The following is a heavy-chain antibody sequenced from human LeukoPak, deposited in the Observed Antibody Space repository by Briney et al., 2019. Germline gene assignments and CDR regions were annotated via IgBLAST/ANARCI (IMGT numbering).Heavy chain of an antibody. CDR2: IYTSGST. V-gene: IGHV4-4*07. CDR1: GGSISSYY. Sequence: PSETLSLTCTVSGGSISSYYWSWIRQPAGKGLEWIGRIYTSGSTNYNPSLKSRVTMSVDTSKNQFSLKLSSVTAADTAVYYCARDLKGGYSSSWYWFDPWGQGTLVTVSS. CDR3: ARDLKGGYSSSWYWFDP. D-gene: IGHD6-13*01. J-gene: IGHJ5*02.